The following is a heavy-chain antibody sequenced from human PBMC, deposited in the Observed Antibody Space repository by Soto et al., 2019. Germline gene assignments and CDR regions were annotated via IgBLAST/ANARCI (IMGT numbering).Heavy chain of an antibody. CDR3: ARDPPRYCSGGSCYDAFDI. Sequence: GGSLRLSCAASGFTVSSNYMSWVRQAPGKGLEWVSVIYSGGSTYYADSVKGRFTISRDNSKNTLYLQMNSLRAEDTAVYSCARDPPRYCSGGSCYDAFDIWGQGTMVTVSS. V-gene: IGHV3-66*01. CDR1: GFTVSSNY. J-gene: IGHJ3*02. D-gene: IGHD2-15*01. CDR2: IYSGGST.